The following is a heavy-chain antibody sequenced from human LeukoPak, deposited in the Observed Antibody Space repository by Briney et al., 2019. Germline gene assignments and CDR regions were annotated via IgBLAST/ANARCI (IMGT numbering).Heavy chain of an antibody. Sequence: QSGRSLRLSCEASGFNFGTFAMHWVRQAPGEGPEWLAIIWYDGSNKHYSDSVKGRFTISRDNSKSSLYLQMNSLRAEDTAVYYCRGTYYYGSGIDGDYFDYWGQGALVTVSS. J-gene: IGHJ4*02. CDR2: IWYDGSNK. V-gene: IGHV3-33*01. CDR1: GFNFGTFA. D-gene: IGHD3-10*01. CDR3: RGTYYYGSGIDGDYFDY.